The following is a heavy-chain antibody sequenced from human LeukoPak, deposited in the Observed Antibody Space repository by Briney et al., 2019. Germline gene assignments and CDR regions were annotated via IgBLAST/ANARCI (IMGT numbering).Heavy chain of an antibody. CDR2: IISILGFT. D-gene: IGHD2-8*02. Sequence: GASVKVSCKASGGSFRSFAVNWVRQAPGQGLEWMGRIISILGFTSYAQKFRDRVTITADMSTSTAYLDLSSLTYEDTAIYYCARDTSSGPYFYATDVWGQGTTVTVSS. J-gene: IGHJ6*02. CDR1: GGSFRSFA. V-gene: IGHV1-69*04. CDR3: ARDTSSGPYFYATDV.